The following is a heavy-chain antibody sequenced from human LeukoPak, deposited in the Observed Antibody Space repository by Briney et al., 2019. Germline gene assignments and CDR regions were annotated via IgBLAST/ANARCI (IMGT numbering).Heavy chain of an antibody. Sequence: GVSLRLSCAASGFIVDDFAMYWVRQAPGKGLEWVSLISGDAGSTYYADSVRGRFTISRDNSKNSLFLQMDSLRTEDTALYYCAKDILSEQWHDAFDIWGQGTMVTVS. D-gene: IGHD6-19*01. J-gene: IGHJ3*02. CDR1: GFIVDDFA. CDR2: ISGDAGST. V-gene: IGHV3-43*02. CDR3: AKDILSEQWHDAFDI.